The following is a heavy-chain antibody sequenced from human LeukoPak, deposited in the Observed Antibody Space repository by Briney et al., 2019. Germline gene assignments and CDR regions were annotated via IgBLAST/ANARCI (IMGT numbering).Heavy chain of an antibody. CDR2: INHSGTT. J-gene: IGHJ4*02. Sequence: SETLSLTCAVYGGSFSGYYWSWIRQPPGKGLEWIGEINHSGTTNYNPSLKSRVTISVDTSKNQFSLKLSSVTAADTAVYYCASGSITGTGDYWGQGTLVTVSS. CDR3: ASGSITGTGDY. CDR1: GGSFSGYY. V-gene: IGHV4-34*01. D-gene: IGHD1-20*01.